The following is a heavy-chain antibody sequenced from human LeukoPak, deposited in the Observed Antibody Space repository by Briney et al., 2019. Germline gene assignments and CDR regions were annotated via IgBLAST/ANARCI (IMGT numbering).Heavy chain of an antibody. CDR1: GFTFSSYA. V-gene: IGHV3-23*01. CDR2: ISGSVGTT. J-gene: IGHJ4*02. D-gene: IGHD6-13*01. CDR3: AKLHVTGLIAAAGHY. Sequence: QPGGSLRLSCAASGFTFSSYAMSWVRQAPGKGLEWVSAISGSVGTTYYADSVKGRFTISRDNSKNTVFLQMNSLRAEDTAVYYCAKLHVTGLIAAAGHYWGQGTLVTVSS.